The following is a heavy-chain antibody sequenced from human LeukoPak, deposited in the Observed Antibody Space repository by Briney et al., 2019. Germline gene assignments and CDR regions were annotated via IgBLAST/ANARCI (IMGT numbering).Heavy chain of an antibody. CDR1: GGSISSGSYY. CDR2: IYTGGST. V-gene: IGHV4-61*02. Sequence: SGTPSLTCTVSGGSISSGSYYWSWIRQPAGKGLEWIGRIYTGGSTNYNPSLKSRVTISVDTSKNQFSLKLSSVTAADTAVYYCARDHYDFHFDYWGQGTLVTVSS. D-gene: IGHD3-3*01. J-gene: IGHJ4*02. CDR3: ARDHYDFHFDY.